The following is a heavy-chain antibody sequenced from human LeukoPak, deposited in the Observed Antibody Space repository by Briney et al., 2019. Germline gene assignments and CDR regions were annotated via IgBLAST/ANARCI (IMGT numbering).Heavy chain of an antibody. CDR3: ATDPRDLGRNIRGSITGTTDY. CDR1: GYTLTELS. Sequence: ASVKVSCKVSGYTLTELSMHWLRQAPGKGLEWMGGFDPEDGETIYAQKFQGRVTMTEDTSTDTAYMELSSLRSEDTAVYYCATDPRDLGRNIRGSITGTTDYWGQGTLVTVSS. V-gene: IGHV1-24*01. CDR2: FDPEDGET. J-gene: IGHJ4*02. D-gene: IGHD1-1*01.